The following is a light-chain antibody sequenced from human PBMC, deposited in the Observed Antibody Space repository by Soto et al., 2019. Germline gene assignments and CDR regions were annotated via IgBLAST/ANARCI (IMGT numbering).Light chain of an antibody. J-gene: IGKJ4*01. Sequence: ETVMTQSPATLSVSPGERATLSCRASQSVSSNLAWYQQKPGQPPRLLIYDISTRATGIPTRFSGSGSGTEFTLTISSLQSEDFAVYYCQQFSSYPLTFGGGTKVDIK. CDR2: DIS. V-gene: IGKV3D-15*01. CDR1: QSVSSN. CDR3: QQFSSYPLT.